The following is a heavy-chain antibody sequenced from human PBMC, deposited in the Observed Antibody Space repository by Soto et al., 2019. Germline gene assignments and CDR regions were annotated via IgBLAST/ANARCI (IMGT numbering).Heavy chain of an antibody. D-gene: IGHD3-3*01. CDR1: GGTFSSYA. V-gene: IGHV1-69*13. Sequence: SVEVSCKASGGTFSSYAISWVRQAPGQGLEWMGGIIPIFGTANYAQKFQGRVTITADESTSTAYMELSSLRSEDTAVYYCAVNLITIFGVGQLYPGYYYYGMDVWGQGTTVTVSS. J-gene: IGHJ6*02. CDR3: AVNLITIFGVGQLYPGYYYYGMDV. CDR2: IIPIFGTA.